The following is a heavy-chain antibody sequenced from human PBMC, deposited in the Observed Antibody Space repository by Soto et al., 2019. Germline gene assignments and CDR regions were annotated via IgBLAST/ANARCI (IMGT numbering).Heavy chain of an antibody. D-gene: IGHD2-2*01. V-gene: IGHV3-48*01. CDR3: ARIGGGCSSTSCPAGDAFDI. Sequence: EVQLVESGGGLVQPGGSLRLSCAASGFTFSSYSMNWVRQAPGKGLEWVSYTSSSSSTIYYVDSVKGRVTISRDNAKNSLYLQRNSVRAADTAVYYCARIGGGCSSTSCPAGDAFDIWGQGTMVTVSS. J-gene: IGHJ3*02. CDR1: GFTFSSYS. CDR2: TSSSSSTI.